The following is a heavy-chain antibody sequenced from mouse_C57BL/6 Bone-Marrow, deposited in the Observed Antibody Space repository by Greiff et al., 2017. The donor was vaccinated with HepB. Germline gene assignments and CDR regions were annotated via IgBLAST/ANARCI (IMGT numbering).Heavy chain of an antibody. CDR1: GYTFTSYW. CDR2: IYPGSGST. J-gene: IGHJ1*03. D-gene: IGHD1-1*01. Sequence: VQLQQPGAELVKPGASVKMSCKASGYTFTSYWITWVKQRPGQGLEWIGDIYPGSGSTNYNEKFKSKATLTVDTSSSTAYMQLSSLTSGDSAVYYCARSNYGSSRYWYFDVWGTGTTVTVSS. CDR3: ARSNYGSSRYWYFDV. V-gene: IGHV1-55*01.